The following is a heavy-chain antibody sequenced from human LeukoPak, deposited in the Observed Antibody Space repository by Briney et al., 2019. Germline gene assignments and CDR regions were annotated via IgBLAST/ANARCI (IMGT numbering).Heavy chain of an antibody. Sequence: GGSLRLSCAASGFTFSSYCMHWGRQAPGKGLVWVSRINSDGSNSIYGDSVKGRFTISRDNAKNTLYLQWSGRRAEDRAVYYCARGGGAHAFDIWGQGTMVTVSS. CDR1: GFTFSSYC. CDR2: INSDGSNS. V-gene: IGHV3-74*01. CDR3: ARGGGAHAFDI. D-gene: IGHD3-16*01. J-gene: IGHJ3*02.